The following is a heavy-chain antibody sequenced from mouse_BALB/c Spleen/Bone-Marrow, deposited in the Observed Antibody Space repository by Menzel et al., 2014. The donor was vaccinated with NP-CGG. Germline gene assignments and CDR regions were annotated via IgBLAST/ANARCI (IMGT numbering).Heavy chain of an antibody. CDR2: INPDSSTI. V-gene: IGHV4-1*02. CDR1: GFDFSRYW. D-gene: IGHD2-1*01. CDR3: ARNGYYGYSDY. J-gene: IGHJ2*01. Sequence: DVQLQESGGGLVQPGGSLKLSCAASGFDFSRYWMSWVRQAPGKGPEWIGEINPDSSTINYTPSLKDKFIISRDNAKNTLYLQMSKVRSEDTALYYCARNGYYGYSDYWGQGTTLTVSS.